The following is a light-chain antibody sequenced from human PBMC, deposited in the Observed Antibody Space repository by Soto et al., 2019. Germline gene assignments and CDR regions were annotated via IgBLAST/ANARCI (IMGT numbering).Light chain of an antibody. CDR2: DAS. V-gene: IGKV1-5*01. J-gene: IGKJ2*01. CDR3: QQYNSYPNT. CDR1: RSISSW. Sequence: DIQMTQSPSTLSASVGDRVTITCRASRSISSWLAWYQQKPGKAPNLLIYDASSLESGVPSRFSCSGSGTEFTLTISSLQPDDFATYYCQQYNSYPNTFGQGTNLEIK.